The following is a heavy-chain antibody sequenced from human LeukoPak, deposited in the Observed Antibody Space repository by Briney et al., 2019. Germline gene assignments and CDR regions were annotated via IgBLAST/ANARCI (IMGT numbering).Heavy chain of an antibody. CDR3: ARRGDTPMIGDH. CDR2: LSNTGNI. J-gene: IGHJ4*02. CDR1: GFTFSSYG. D-gene: IGHD5-18*01. Sequence: PGGSLRLSCAASGFTFSSYGMHWVRQAPGKGLERLSYLSNTGNIHYAQSVKGRFTISRDNAKNSLYLQMDGLRAEDTAVYYCARRGDTPMIGDHWGQGILVTVAS. V-gene: IGHV3-48*01.